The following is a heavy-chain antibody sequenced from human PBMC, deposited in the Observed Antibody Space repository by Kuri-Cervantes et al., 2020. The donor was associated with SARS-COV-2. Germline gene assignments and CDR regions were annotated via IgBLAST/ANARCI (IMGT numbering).Heavy chain of an antibody. Sequence: LSLTCAASGFTISSYWMHWVRQAPGKGLVWVSRINSDGSSTSYADSVKGRFTISRDNAKNTLYLQMNSLRAEDTAVYYCARDRYDFWSGLGYYYYGMDVWGQGTTVTVSS. CDR2: INSDGSST. CDR1: GFTISSYW. V-gene: IGHV3-74*01. J-gene: IGHJ6*02. D-gene: IGHD3-3*01. CDR3: ARDRYDFWSGLGYYYYGMDV.